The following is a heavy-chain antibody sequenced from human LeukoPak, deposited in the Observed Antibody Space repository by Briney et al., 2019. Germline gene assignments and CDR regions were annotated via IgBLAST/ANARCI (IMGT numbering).Heavy chain of an antibody. CDR1: GYTFTGYY. CDR2: INPNSGGT. V-gene: IGHV1-2*02. J-gene: IGHJ4*02. CDR3: ARALEMATIPAIDY. Sequence: ASVKVSCKASGYTFTGYYIHWVRQAPGQGLEWMGWINPNSGGTNYAQKFQGRVTMTRDTSISTAYMELSRLRSDDTAVYYCARALEMATIPAIDYWGQGTLVTVSS. D-gene: IGHD5-24*01.